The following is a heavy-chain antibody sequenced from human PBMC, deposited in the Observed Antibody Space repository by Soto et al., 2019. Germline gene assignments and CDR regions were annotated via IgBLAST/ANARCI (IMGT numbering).Heavy chain of an antibody. V-gene: IGHV1-69*01. J-gene: IGHJ6*04. CDR1: GGTFSSYA. D-gene: IGHD6-25*01. Sequence: QVQMVQSGAEVKKPGASVTVSCKASGGTFSSYAISWVRQSPGQGLEWMVGLLPSLGTADYAQKFQGRVTINADESPSTAYLELSSLSAEDTAVYYCARSAATDTGPYCYGMDVWGKGTTVTVSS. CDR3: ARSAATDTGPYCYGMDV. CDR2: LLPSLGTA.